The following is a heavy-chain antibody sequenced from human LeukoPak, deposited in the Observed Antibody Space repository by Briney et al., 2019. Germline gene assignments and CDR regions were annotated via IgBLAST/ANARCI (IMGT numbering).Heavy chain of an antibody. V-gene: IGHV5-51*01. D-gene: IGHD6-13*01. CDR2: IIPSGSDT. CDR3: ARRGPAADWFDP. CDR1: GNRFNDYW. J-gene: IGHJ5*02. Sequence: GELLKISCKGSGNRFNDYWIAWVRQMPGKGLEWMVIIIPSGSDTRYSPSFQGQVTISADKSTTTAYLQWNSLKASDTAIYYCARRGPAADWFDPWSQGTLVT.